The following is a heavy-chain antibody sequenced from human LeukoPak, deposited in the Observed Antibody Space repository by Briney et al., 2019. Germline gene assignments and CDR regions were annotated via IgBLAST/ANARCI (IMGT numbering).Heavy chain of an antibody. V-gene: IGHV3-13*01. Sequence: GGSLRLSCAASGFTFSSYDMHWVRQATGKGLEWVSAIGTAGDTYYPGSVKGRFTISRENAKNSLYLQMNSLRARDTAVYYCARGKVSTMVRGVTEFDYWGQGTLVTVSS. J-gene: IGHJ4*02. CDR1: GFTFSSYD. CDR2: IGTAGDT. D-gene: IGHD3-10*01. CDR3: ARGKVSTMVRGVTEFDY.